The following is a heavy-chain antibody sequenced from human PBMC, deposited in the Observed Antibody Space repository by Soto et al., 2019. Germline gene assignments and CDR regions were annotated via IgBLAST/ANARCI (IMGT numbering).Heavy chain of an antibody. Sequence: SETLSLTCAVSAYSLSSGYYWCWIRQPPGKGLEWIGSIHHSGSTSYNPSLKSRVTMSVDTSKNQFSLKLSSVTAADTAVYYCARDHYSSGYMVSPYWGQGARGTAPQ. V-gene: IGHV4-38-2*02. D-gene: IGHD6-25*01. CDR2: IHHSGST. CDR3: ARDHYSSGYMVSPY. CDR1: AYSLSSGYY. J-gene: IGHJ4*02.